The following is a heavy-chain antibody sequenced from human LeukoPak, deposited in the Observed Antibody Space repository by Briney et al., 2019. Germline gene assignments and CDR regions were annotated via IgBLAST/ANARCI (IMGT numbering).Heavy chain of an antibody. V-gene: IGHV1-8*03. Sequence: ASVKVSCKASGYTFTSYDINWVRQATGQGLERMGWMNPNSGNTGYAQKFQGRVTITRNTSISTAYMELSSLRSEDTAVYYCARSTVTTLSPMGYWGQGTLVTVSS. J-gene: IGHJ4*02. CDR3: ARSTVTTLSPMGY. CDR2: MNPNSGNT. CDR1: GYTFTSYD. D-gene: IGHD4-17*01.